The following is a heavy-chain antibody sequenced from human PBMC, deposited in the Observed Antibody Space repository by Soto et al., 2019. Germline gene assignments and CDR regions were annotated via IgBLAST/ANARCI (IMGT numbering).Heavy chain of an antibody. Sequence: QVQLVQSGAEVKKPGASVKVSCKASGYTFTSYGISWVRQAPGQGLEWMGWISAYNGNTNYAQKLQGRVTMTTDTSTSTAYMELRSLRSDDTAGYYCARDLGLGVVNLYYYYYGMDVWGQGTTVTVSS. CDR3: ARDLGLGVVNLYYYYYGMDV. CDR1: GYTFTSYG. CDR2: ISAYNGNT. D-gene: IGHD3-3*01. J-gene: IGHJ6*02. V-gene: IGHV1-18*01.